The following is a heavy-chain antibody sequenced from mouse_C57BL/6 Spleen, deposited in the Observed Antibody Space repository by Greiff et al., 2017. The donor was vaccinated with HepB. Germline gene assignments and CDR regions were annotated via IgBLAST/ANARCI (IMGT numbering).Heavy chain of an antibody. D-gene: IGHD2-2*01. Sequence: QVQLQQPGAELVRPGSSVKLSCKASGYTFTSYWMHWVKQRPIQGLEWIGNIDPSDSETHYNQKFKDKATLTVDKSSSTAYMQLSSLTSEDSAVYYCARSKYYGYDFAYWGQGTLVTVSA. CDR1: GYTFTSYW. V-gene: IGHV1-52*01. CDR3: ARSKYYGYDFAY. J-gene: IGHJ3*01. CDR2: IDPSDSET.